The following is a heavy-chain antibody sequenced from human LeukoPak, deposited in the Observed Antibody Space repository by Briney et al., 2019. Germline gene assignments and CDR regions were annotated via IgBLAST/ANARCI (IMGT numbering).Heavy chain of an antibody. CDR2: INPNSGGA. D-gene: IGHD5-12*01. Sequence: ASVKVSCKASGYTFTGYYMHWVRQAPGQGLEWMGWINPNSGGANYAQKFQGRVTMTRDTSISTAYMELGRLRSDDTAVYYCARGGYSGYDNRYYYYGMDVWGQGTTVTVSS. J-gene: IGHJ6*02. CDR3: ARGGYSGYDNRYYYYGMDV. CDR1: GYTFTGYY. V-gene: IGHV1-2*02.